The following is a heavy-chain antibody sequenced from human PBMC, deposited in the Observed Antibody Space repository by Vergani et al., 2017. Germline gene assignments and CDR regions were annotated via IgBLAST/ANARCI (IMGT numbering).Heavy chain of an antibody. J-gene: IGHJ4*02. CDR2: IYWNDDK. V-gene: IGHV2-5*01. CDR1: GFSLSTSGVG. D-gene: IGHD1-26*01. Sequence: QITLKESGPTLVKPTQTLTLTCTFSGFSLSTSGVGVGWIRQPPGKALEWLALIYWNDDKRYSPSLKSRLNITKDTSKNQVVLTMTNMDPVETATYYCARFGYSGSYYFIDYWGQGTLVTVTS. CDR3: ARFGYSGSYYFIDY.